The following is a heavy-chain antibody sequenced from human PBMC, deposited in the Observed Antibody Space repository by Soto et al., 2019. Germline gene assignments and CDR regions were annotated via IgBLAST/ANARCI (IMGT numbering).Heavy chain of an antibody. D-gene: IGHD6-13*01. J-gene: IGHJ4*02. CDR2: IYYSGST. CDR1: GGSISSSSYY. CDR3: ARHTGPLSKRAGIAHTFFDY. V-gene: IGHV4-39*01. Sequence: PSETLSLTCTVSGGSISSSSYYWGWIRQPPGKGLEWIGSIYYSGSTYYNPSLKSRVTISVDTSKNQFSLKLSSVTAADTAVYYCARHTGPLSKRAGIAHTFFDYWAQGTLVTVSS.